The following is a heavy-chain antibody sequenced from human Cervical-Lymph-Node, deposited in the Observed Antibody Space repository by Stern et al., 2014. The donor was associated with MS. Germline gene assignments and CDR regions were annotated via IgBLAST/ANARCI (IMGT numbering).Heavy chain of an antibody. CDR2: LNSGGGTT. Sequence: EVQLVESGGGLVQPGGSLRLSCAASGFTFTSYWMHWVRQAPGKGLVWVSCLNSGGGTTAYADSVKGRFTITRANARNTVYLQMSGLRAEDTAVYYCARALRRENDAFDIWGQGTMVTVSS. V-gene: IGHV3-74*02. CDR3: ARALRRENDAFDI. J-gene: IGHJ3*02. CDR1: GFTFTSYW.